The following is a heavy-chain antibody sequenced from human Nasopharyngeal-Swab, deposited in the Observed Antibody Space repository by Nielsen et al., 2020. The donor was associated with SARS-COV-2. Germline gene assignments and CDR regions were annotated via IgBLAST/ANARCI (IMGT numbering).Heavy chain of an antibody. V-gene: IGHV3-33*01. J-gene: IGHJ4*02. CDR1: GFTFSSYG. CDR3: ARDLDGPYYYDSSGFPDY. CDR2: IWYDGSNK. D-gene: IGHD3-22*01. Sequence: GESLRLSCAASGFTFSSYGMHWVRQAPGKGLEWVAVIWYDGSNKYYADSVKGRFTISRDNSKNTLYLQMNSLRAEDTAVYYCARDLDGPYYYDSSGFPDYWGQGTLVTVSS.